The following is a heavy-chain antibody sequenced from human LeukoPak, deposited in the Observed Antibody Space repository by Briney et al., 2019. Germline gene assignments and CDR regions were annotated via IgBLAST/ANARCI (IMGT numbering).Heavy chain of an antibody. CDR3: AKDLDTAMGPSSYFDY. Sequence: GALRLSCAASGFTFSSYAMRWVRQAPGKGLEWVSAINGSGGSTYYADSVKGRFTISRDNSKNTLYLQMNSLRAEDTAVYYCAKDLDTAMGPSSYFDYWGQGTLVTVSS. J-gene: IGHJ4*02. CDR2: INGSGGST. D-gene: IGHD5-18*01. CDR1: GFTFSSYA. V-gene: IGHV3-23*01.